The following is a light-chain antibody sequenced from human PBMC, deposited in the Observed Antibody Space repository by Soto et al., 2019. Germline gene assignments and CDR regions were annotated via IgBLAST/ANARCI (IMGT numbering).Light chain of an antibody. Sequence: QSVLTQPPSASGTPGQRVTISCSGSSSNIATKSVNWYQQLPGTAPKLLIYSNSQRSSGVPDRFSGSKSGTSASLAIRGLQSEDEADYYCAAWDDSLNDRYVFGTGTKVTVL. J-gene: IGLJ1*01. V-gene: IGLV1-44*01. CDR1: SSNIATKS. CDR3: AAWDDSLNDRYV. CDR2: SNS.